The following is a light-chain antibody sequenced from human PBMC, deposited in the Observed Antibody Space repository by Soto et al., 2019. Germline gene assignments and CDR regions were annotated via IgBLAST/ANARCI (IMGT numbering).Light chain of an antibody. CDR3: CPYAGIFYV. J-gene: IGLJ1*01. Sequence: QSALTQPRSVSGSPGQSVTISCTGTSSDVGGYNYVSWYQQHPGKAPKLMIYDVSKRPSGVPDRFSGSKSGNTASLTISGLRVEDEVVYSCCPYAGIFYVSETGPR. V-gene: IGLV2-11*01. CDR2: DVS. CDR1: SSDVGGYNY.